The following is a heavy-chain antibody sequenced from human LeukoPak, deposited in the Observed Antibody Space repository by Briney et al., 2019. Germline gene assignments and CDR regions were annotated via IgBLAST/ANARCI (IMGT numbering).Heavy chain of an antibody. CDR2: ISSSGSSI. V-gene: IGHV3-11*01. D-gene: IGHD6-6*01. Sequence: SGGSLRLSCAASGFTFSDYYMSWTRQAPGKGLEWVSYISSSGSSIYYADSVKGRFTISRDNAKNSLYLQMNSLRAEDTAVYYCAREEVDSNSYYYGMDVWGQGTTVTVSS. CDR1: GFTFSDYY. CDR3: AREEVDSNSYYYGMDV. J-gene: IGHJ6*02.